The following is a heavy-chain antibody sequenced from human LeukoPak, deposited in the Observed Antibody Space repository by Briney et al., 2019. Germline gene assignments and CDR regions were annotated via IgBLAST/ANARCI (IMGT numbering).Heavy chain of an antibody. J-gene: IGHJ6*02. CDR1: GYTFTSYD. Sequence: ASVKVSCKASGYTFTSYDINWVRQATGQGLEWMGWMNPNSGNTGYAQKFQGRVTMTRNTSISTAYMELSSLRSEDTAVYYCARGVPREYSSSWYSLGYYYYGMDVWGQGTTVTVSS. V-gene: IGHV1-8*01. CDR3: ARGVPREYSSSWYSLGYYYYGMDV. D-gene: IGHD6-13*01. CDR2: MNPNSGNT.